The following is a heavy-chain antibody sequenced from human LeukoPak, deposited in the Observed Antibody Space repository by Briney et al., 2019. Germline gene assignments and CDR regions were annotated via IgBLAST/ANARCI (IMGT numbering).Heavy chain of an antibody. D-gene: IGHD2-8*02. CDR1: GGSISSYY. CDR2: IYYSGST. J-gene: IGHJ4*02. Sequence: PSETLSLTCTVSGGSISSYYWSWIRQPPGKGLEWIGYIYYSGSTNYNPSLKSRVTISVDTSKSQFSLKLSSVTAADTAVYYCANNGGVYLSDYWGQGTLVTVSS. CDR3: ANNGGVYLSDY. V-gene: IGHV4-59*03.